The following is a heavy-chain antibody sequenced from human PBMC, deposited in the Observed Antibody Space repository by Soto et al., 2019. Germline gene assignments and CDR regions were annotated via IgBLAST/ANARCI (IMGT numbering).Heavy chain of an antibody. D-gene: IGHD4-17*01. CDR1: GYTFTGYY. Sequence: QVQLVQSGAEVKKPWASVKVSCKASGYTFTGYYMHWVRQAPGQCLEWTGWINPNSGGTNYAQKVQGRVTMTRDTSISTAYMELSRLRSDDTAVYYCARKWFYGDHPFDYWVQGTLVTVSS. J-gene: IGHJ4*02. V-gene: IGHV1-2*02. CDR3: ARKWFYGDHPFDY. CDR2: INPNSGGT.